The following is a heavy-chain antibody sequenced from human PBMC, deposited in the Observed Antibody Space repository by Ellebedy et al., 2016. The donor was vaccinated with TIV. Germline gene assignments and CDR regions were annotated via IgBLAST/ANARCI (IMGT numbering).Heavy chain of an antibody. CDR2: FYTSGSD. J-gene: IGHJ4*02. V-gene: IGHV4-4*07. CDR3: ARDSGSGWRAFDS. CDR1: GGSISSYF. D-gene: IGHD6-19*01. Sequence: MPSETLSPTCSVSGGSISSYFWSWIRQPAGKGLEWIGRFYTSGSDNYNPSLKSRVTMSMDTSKNQFSLKLSSVTAADTAVYYCARDSGSGWRAFDSWGQGTLVTVSS.